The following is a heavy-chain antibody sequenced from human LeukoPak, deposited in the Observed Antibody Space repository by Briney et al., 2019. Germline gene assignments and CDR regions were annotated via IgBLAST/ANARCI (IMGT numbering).Heavy chain of an antibody. CDR1: GYTLTELS. D-gene: IGHD3-3*01. J-gene: IGHJ4*02. Sequence: ASVKVSCKVSGYTLTELSMHWVRQAPGKGLEWMGGFDPEDGETIYAQKFQGRVTMTEDTSTDTAYMELSSLRSEDTAVYYCATDPQFLRFLEWLSHWGQGTLVTVSS. CDR3: ATDPQFLRFLEWLSH. V-gene: IGHV1-24*01. CDR2: FDPEDGET.